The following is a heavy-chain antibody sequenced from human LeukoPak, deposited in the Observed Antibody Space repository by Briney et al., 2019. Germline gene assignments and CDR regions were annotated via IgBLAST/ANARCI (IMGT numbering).Heavy chain of an antibody. CDR1: GVSISSYY. J-gene: IGHJ4*02. CDR2: IYYSGST. D-gene: IGHD3-10*01. CDR3: ARDGDMVRGVFDY. Sequence: SGTLSLTCTVSGVSISSYYWSWIRQPPGKGLEWIGYIYYSGSTNYNPSLKSRVTISVDTSKNQFSLKLSSVTAADTAVYYCARDGDMVRGVFDYWGQGTLVTVSS. V-gene: IGHV4-59*01.